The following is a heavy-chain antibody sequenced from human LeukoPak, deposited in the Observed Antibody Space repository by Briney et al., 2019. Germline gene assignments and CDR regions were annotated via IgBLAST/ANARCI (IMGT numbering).Heavy chain of an antibody. Sequence: GASVKVSCKASGYAFNIYDINWVRQATGQGLEWMGWMNPDSGNTGFAQKFQGSVTMTRNTSITTAYMELSSLRFEDTAVYYCAVHLPGDYLDRWGQGTLVTVSS. J-gene: IGHJ4*02. CDR2: MNPDSGNT. CDR3: AVHLPGDYLDR. V-gene: IGHV1-8*01. CDR1: GYAFNIYD.